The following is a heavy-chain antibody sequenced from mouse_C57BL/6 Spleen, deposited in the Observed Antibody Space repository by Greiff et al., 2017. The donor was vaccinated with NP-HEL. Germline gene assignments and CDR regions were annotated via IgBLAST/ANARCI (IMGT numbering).Heavy chain of an antibody. CDR2: ISSGGDYI. Sequence: EVQLQESGEGLVKPGGSLKLSCAASGFTFSSYAMSWVRQTPEKRLEWVAYISSGGDYIYYADTVKGRFTISRDNARNTLYLQMSSLKSEDTAMYYCTRDRDYGSSYDYAMDYWGQGTSVTVSS. CDR3: TRDRDYGSSYDYAMDY. J-gene: IGHJ4*01. V-gene: IGHV5-9-1*02. D-gene: IGHD1-1*01. CDR1: GFTFSSYA.